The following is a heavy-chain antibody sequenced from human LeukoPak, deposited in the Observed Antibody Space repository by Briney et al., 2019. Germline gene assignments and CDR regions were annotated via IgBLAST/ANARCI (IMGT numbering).Heavy chain of an antibody. D-gene: IGHD2-21*02. CDR2: IYSGGNT. V-gene: IGHV3-66*04. CDR3: ARPPPHIVVVTAMGYFQH. CDR1: GFTVSTNY. Sequence: GGSLRLSCAASGFTVSTNYMSWVRQAPGKGLEWVSVIYSGGNTYYADSVKGRFIISRDNSKNTLHLQMNSLRAEDTAVYYCARPPPHIVVVTAMGYFQHWGQGTLVTVSS. J-gene: IGHJ1*01.